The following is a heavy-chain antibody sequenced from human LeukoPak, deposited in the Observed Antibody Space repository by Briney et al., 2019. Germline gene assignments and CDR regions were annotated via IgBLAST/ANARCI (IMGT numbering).Heavy chain of an antibody. D-gene: IGHD3-22*01. V-gene: IGHV1-18*01. CDR2: ISAYNGNT. CDR3: AREPYYDSSGYPVDY. Sequence: ISAYNGNTNYAQKLQGRVTLTTDTSTSTAYMELRSLRSDDTAVYYCAREPYYDSSGYPVDYWGQGTLVTVSS. J-gene: IGHJ4*02.